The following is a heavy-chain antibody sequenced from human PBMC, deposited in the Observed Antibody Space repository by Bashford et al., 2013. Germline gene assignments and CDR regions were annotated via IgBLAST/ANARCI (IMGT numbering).Heavy chain of an antibody. CDR2: INHSGST. V-gene: IGHV4-34*01. Sequence: SSETLSLTCAVYGGSFSGYYWSWIRQPPGKGLEWIGEINHSGSTNYNPSLKSRVTISVDTSNNQFSLKLSSVTAADTAVYYCAIQPGETGYYFDYWGQGTLVTVSS. D-gene: IGHD1-1*01. CDR3: AIQPGETGYYFDY. CDR1: GGSFSGYY. J-gene: IGHJ4*02.